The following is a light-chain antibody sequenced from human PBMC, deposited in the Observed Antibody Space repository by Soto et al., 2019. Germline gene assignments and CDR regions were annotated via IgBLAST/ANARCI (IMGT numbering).Light chain of an antibody. CDR3: QQYNSYIT. CDR1: HVIRND. J-gene: IGKJ5*01. Sequence: ANKMTQSPSSLSASVGDRVTITCRASHVIRNDLCFYQXKPXKXXXXXXXXXXXXXXGVPSRFSGSGSGTDFTLTISSLQPEDFATYYCQQYNSYITFGQGTRLEIK. V-gene: IGKV1-6*01. CDR2: XXX.